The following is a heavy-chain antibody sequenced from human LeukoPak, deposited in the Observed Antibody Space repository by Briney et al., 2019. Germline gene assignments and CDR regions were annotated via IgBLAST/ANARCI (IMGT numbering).Heavy chain of an antibody. CDR2: IYYSGST. D-gene: IGHD5-24*01. V-gene: IGHV4-59*08. CDR1: GGSISSYY. CDR3: ARQATGGDGMYYFDY. J-gene: IGHJ4*02. Sequence: SETLSLTCTVSGGSISSYYWSWIRQPPGKGLEWIGYIYYSGSTNYNPSLKSRVTISVDTSKNQFSLKLSSVTAADTAVYYCARQATGGDGMYYFDYWGQGTLVTVSS.